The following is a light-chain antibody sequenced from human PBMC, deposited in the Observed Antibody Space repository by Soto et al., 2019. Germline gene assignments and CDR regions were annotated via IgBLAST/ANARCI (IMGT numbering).Light chain of an antibody. J-gene: IGLJ2*01. Sequence: QSALTQPPSVSAAPGQKVTISCSGSSSNIGNNYVSWYQQLPATAPKHLIYENNKRPSAVPARFSASTSGTTAAPRITGLQTGDEADYYCGKWDSSLRTVVFGGGTKLTVL. CDR2: ENN. CDR3: GKWDSSLRTVV. CDR1: SSNIGNNY. V-gene: IGLV1-51*01.